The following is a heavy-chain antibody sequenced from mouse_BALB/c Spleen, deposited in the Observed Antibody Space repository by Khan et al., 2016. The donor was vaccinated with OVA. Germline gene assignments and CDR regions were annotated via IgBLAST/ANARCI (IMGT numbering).Heavy chain of an antibody. Sequence: VQLQQSEPELVKPGVSMKISCKASGYSFTGYTMHWVKQSHGKNLEWIGLINPHNGVTTYNQNFKGKATLTVDKSSSTAYMELLSLTSEDSAVYDCRLGDALDYWGQGTSVTVSS. D-gene: IGHD2-13*01. J-gene: IGHJ4*01. CDR1: GYSFTGYT. CDR3: RLGDALDY. CDR2: INPHNGVT. V-gene: IGHV1-31*01.